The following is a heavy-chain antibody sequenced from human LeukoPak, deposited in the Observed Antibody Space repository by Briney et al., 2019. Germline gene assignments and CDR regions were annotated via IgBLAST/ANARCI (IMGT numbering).Heavy chain of an antibody. D-gene: IGHD3-10*01. Sequence: PSETLSLTCTVSGGSISSYYWSWIRQPPGKGLEWFGYIYYSGSTNYNPSLKSRVNISVDTSKNQFSLKLSSVTAADTAVYYCARVLVRGASGFDPWGQGTLVTVSS. V-gene: IGHV4-59*01. CDR3: ARVLVRGASGFDP. J-gene: IGHJ5*02. CDR2: IYYSGST. CDR1: GGSISSYY.